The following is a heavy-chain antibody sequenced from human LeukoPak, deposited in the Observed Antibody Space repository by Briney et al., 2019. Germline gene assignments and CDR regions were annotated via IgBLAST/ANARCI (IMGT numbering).Heavy chain of an antibody. V-gene: IGHV3-30*02. D-gene: IGHD3-22*01. CDR1: GFTFSSYG. CDR3: AKAGPSYPDYYDSSGPD. CDR2: IRYDGSNK. J-gene: IGHJ4*02. Sequence: PGGSLRLSCAASGFTFSSYGMHWVRQAPGKGLEWVAFIRYDGSNKYYADSVKGRFTISRDNSKNTLYLQMNSLRAEDTAVYYCAKAGPSYPDYYDSSGPDWGQGTLVTVSS.